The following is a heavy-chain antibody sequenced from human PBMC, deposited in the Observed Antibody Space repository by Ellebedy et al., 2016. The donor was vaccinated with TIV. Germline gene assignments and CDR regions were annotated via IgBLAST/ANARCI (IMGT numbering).Heavy chain of an antibody. D-gene: IGHD4-11*01. CDR1: GFTFKNYG. Sequence: GGSLRLSXAASGFTFKNYGMHWVRQAPGKGLEWVAVLSYDGSNTDYTDSVKGRFTISRDTSKNTLSLQMNSLRAEDTAVYYCVRDAPRSNYIDFDSWGQGTLVTVSS. J-gene: IGHJ4*02. CDR2: LSYDGSNT. V-gene: IGHV3-33*05. CDR3: VRDAPRSNYIDFDS.